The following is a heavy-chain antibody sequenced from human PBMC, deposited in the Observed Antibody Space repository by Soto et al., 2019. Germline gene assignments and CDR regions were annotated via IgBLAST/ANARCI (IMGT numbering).Heavy chain of an antibody. Sequence: QVQLQQWGAGLLKPSETLSLTCAVYGGPFSGYYWSWIRQPPGKGLEWIGEINHSGGTNYTPSLKSRVTVSVDASKNQVSLKLRSVTAADTAVYYCARGVGKTDYYYSYMDVWGKGTPVTVSS. CDR2: INHSGGT. CDR1: GGPFSGYY. D-gene: IGHD1-1*01. V-gene: IGHV4-34*01. CDR3: ARGVGKTDYYYSYMDV. J-gene: IGHJ6*03.